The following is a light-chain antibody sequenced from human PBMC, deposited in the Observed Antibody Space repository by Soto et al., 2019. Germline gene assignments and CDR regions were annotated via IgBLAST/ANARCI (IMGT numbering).Light chain of an antibody. CDR2: DAS. Sequence: EIVMTQSPATLSLSPGETPSLSCRSSQSVSRYLAWYQHKPGQAPSLLIYDASNRATGIPDRFSGSGYGTEFTLTISSLESEDFAVYYCQQYDTSPRTFGQGTKVEIK. J-gene: IGKJ1*01. CDR3: QQYDTSPRT. CDR1: QSVSRY. V-gene: IGKV3D-15*01.